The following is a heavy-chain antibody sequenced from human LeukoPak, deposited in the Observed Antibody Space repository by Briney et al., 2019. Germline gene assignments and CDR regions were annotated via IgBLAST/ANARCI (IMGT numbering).Heavy chain of an antibody. V-gene: IGHV4-34*01. CDR1: GGSFSGYY. J-gene: IGHJ4*02. CDR2: INHSGST. CDR3: ARPRRGYCSGGSCYSREFSY. Sequence: SETLSLTCAVYGGSFSGYYWSWIRQPPGKGLEWIGEINHSGSTNYNPSLKSRVTISVDTSKNQFSLKLSSVTAADTAVYYCARPRRGYCSGGSCYSREFSYWGRGTLVTVSS. D-gene: IGHD2-15*01.